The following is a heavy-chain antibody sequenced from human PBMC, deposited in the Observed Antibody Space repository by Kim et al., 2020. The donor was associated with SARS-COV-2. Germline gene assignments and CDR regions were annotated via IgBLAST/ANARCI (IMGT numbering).Heavy chain of an antibody. V-gene: IGHV3-74*01. CDR1: GFTFTNYW. J-gene: IGHJ4*02. CDR3: TRGYGSDTNY. D-gene: IGHD3-10*01. Sequence: GGSLRLSCAASGFTFTNYWMHWVRQAPGKGLMWVSYVNADGSSTGYADSVKGRFTISRDNAKNTLYLQMNSLRVEDTAVYYCTRGYGSDTNYWGQGSLV. CDR2: VNADGSST.